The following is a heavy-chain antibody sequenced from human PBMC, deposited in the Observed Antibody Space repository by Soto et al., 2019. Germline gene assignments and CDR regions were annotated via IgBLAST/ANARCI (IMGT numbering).Heavy chain of an antibody. V-gene: IGHV4-31*03. CDR1: GGSISSGGYY. CDR2: IYYSGST. CDR3: ARDRYCSSTSCYDAHAFDI. J-gene: IGHJ3*02. D-gene: IGHD2-2*01. Sequence: SETLSLTCTVSGGSISSGGYYWSWIRQHPGKGLEWIGYIYYSGSTYYNPSLKSRVTISVDTSKNQFSLKLSSVTAADTAVYYCARDRYCSSTSCYDAHAFDIWGQGTMVTVS.